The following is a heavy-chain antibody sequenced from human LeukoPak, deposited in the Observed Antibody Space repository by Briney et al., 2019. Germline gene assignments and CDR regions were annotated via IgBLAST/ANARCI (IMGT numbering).Heavy chain of an antibody. D-gene: IGHD1-26*01. Sequence: PGGSLRLSCAASGFTFSSYSMNWVRQAPGKGLEWVSYISSSSSTIYYADSVKGRFTISRDNAKNSLYLQMDSLRAEDTAVYYCARSREVGAMNWFDPWGQGTLVTVSS. CDR3: ARSREVGAMNWFDP. J-gene: IGHJ5*02. CDR2: ISSSSSTI. V-gene: IGHV3-48*01. CDR1: GFTFSSYS.